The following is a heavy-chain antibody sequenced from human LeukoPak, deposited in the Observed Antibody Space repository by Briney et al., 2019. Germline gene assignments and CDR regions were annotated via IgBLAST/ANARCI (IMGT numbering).Heavy chain of an antibody. V-gene: IGHV4-59*01. CDR3: ARSYYGSGSYYAMDV. CDR2: IYYSGST. CDR1: GGSISSYY. D-gene: IGHD3-10*01. Sequence: SETLSLTCTVSGGSISSYYWSWIRQPPGKGLEWIGYIYYSGSTNYNPSLKSRVSISADTSKNQFSLKLRSVTAADTAVYYCARSYYGSGSYYAMDVWGQGTTVTVSS. J-gene: IGHJ6*02.